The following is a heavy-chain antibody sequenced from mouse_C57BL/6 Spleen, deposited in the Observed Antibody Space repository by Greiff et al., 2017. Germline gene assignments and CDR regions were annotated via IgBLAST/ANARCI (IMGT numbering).Heavy chain of an antibody. CDR3: ARKGNGYYAMDY. V-gene: IGHV1-39*01. Sequence: VQLKQSGPELVKPGASVKISCKASGYSFTDYNMNWVQQSNGKSLEWIGVINPNDGTTSYNQKFKGKVTLTVDQSSSTAYMQLNSLTSEDSAVYYCARKGNGYYAMDYWGQGTSVTVSS. J-gene: IGHJ4*01. CDR2: INPNDGTT. CDR1: GYSFTDYN.